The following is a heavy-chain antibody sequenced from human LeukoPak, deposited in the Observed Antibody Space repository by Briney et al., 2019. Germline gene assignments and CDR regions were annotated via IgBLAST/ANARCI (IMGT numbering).Heavy chain of an antibody. CDR3: ARDRKLHYYDSSGSDAFDI. CDR1: GYTFTSYY. CDR2: INPSGGST. J-gene: IGHJ3*02. Sequence: ASVKVSCKASGYTFTSYYMHWVRQAPGQGLEWMGIINPSGGSTSYAQKFQGRVTMTRDTSTSTVYMELSSLRSEDTAVYYCARDRKLHYYDSSGSDAFDIWGQGTMVTVSS. D-gene: IGHD3-22*01. V-gene: IGHV1-46*01.